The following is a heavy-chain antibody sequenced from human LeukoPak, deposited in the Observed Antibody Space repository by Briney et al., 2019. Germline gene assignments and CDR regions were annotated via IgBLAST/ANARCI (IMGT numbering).Heavy chain of an antibody. V-gene: IGHV4-59*01. J-gene: IGHJ3*02. CDR1: GGSISSYY. D-gene: IGHD4-17*01. Sequence: SETLSLTCTVSGGSISSYYWSWIRQPPGKGLEWIGYIYYSGSTNYNPSLKSRVTISVDTSKNQFSLKLSSVTAADTAVYYCARKFYGDYALDAFDIWGQGTMVTVSS. CDR2: IYYSGST. CDR3: ARKFYGDYALDAFDI.